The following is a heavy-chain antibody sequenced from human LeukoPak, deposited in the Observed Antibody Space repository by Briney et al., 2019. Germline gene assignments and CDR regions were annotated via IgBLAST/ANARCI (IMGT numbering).Heavy chain of an antibody. D-gene: IGHD3-3*01. CDR2: ISYDGSNK. V-gene: IGHV3-30-3*01. J-gene: IGHJ4*02. CDR1: GFTFSSYA. Sequence: PGGSLRLSCAASGFTFSSYAMHWVRQAPGEGLEWVAVISYDGSNKYYADSVKGRFTISRDNSKNTLYLQMNSLRAEDTAVYYCARGTPYYDFWSGYYPFDYWGQGTLVTVSS. CDR3: ARGTPYYDFWSGYYPFDY.